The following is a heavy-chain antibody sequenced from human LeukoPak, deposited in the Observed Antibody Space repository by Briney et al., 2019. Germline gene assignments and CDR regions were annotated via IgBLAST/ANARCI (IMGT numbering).Heavy chain of an antibody. J-gene: IGHJ4*02. D-gene: IGHD3-22*01. CDR3: ARAMGYYDSSGYYPAGPFDY. CDR1: GGSISSGGYY. V-gene: IGHV4-31*03. Sequence: SETLSLTCTVSGGSISSGGYYWSWIRQHPGKGLEWIGYIYYSGSTYYNPSLKSRVTISVDTSKNQFSLKLSSVTAADTAVYYCARAMGYYDSSGYYPAGPFDYWGQGTLVTVSP. CDR2: IYYSGST.